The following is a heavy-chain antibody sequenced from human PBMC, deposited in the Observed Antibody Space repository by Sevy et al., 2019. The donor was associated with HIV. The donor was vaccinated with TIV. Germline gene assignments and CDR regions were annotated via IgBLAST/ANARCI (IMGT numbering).Heavy chain of an antibody. CDR3: ARVGVSYCTDDCYHRFDY. D-gene: IGHD2-21*02. Sequence: GGSLRLSCAASGFTFSSYALLWVRQAPGKGLEWVSLISYDGSKKYYSDSLKGRFAISRDESKTTLFLQMNSLRTEDTAIYYCARVGVSYCTDDCYHRFDYWGRGTLVTVSS. J-gene: IGHJ4*02. V-gene: IGHV3-30*09. CDR2: ISYDGSKK. CDR1: GFTFSSYA.